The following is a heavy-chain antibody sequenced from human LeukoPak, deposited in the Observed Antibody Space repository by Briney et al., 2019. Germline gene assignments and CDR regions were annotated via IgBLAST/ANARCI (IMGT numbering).Heavy chain of an antibody. Sequence: GGSLRLSCAASGFTFSSSAMNWVRQAPGKGLEWVSGISWNSGSIGYADSVKGRFTISRDNAKNSLYLQMNSLRAEDTALYYCAKDLDYGDYTFYGMDVWGQGTTVTVSS. J-gene: IGHJ6*02. CDR2: ISWNSGSI. CDR3: AKDLDYGDYTFYGMDV. V-gene: IGHV3-9*01. CDR1: GFTFSSSA. D-gene: IGHD4-17*01.